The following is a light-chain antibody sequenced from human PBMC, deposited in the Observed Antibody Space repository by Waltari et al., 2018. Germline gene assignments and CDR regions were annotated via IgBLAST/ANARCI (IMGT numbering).Light chain of an antibody. CDR3: CSYAGFSTVV. CDR1: SSDIGSYNL. V-gene: IGLV2-23*02. Sequence: QSALTQPASVSGSPGQSITISCTGTSSDIGSYNLVSWYQQHPGKAPKLMIYDVTKRPPGVSSGFAGSKPGITASLTISGLQAEDEADYYCCSYAGFSTVVFGGGTKLTVL. J-gene: IGLJ2*01. CDR2: DVT.